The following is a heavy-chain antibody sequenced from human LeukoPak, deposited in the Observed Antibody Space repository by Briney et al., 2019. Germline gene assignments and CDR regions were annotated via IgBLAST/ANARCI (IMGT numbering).Heavy chain of an antibody. CDR1: GFTFSSYA. V-gene: IGHV3-30*04. Sequence: GGSLRLSCAASGFTFSSYAMHWVRQAPGKGLEWVAVISYDGSNKYYADSVKGRFTISRDNSKNSLYLQMNSLRAEDTALYYCAKATDNYYYMDVWGKGTTVTVSS. J-gene: IGHJ6*03. CDR2: ISYDGSNK. CDR3: AKATDNYYYMDV. D-gene: IGHD2-15*01.